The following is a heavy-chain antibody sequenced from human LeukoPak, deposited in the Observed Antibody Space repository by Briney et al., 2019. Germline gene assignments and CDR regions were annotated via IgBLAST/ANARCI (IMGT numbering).Heavy chain of an antibody. D-gene: IGHD2-21*02. Sequence: GGSLRLSCAASGFTFSSYGMHWVRQAPGKGLEWVAVIWYDGSNKYYADSVKGRFTISRDNSKNTLYLQMNDLRAEDTAVYYCHIVVVTAIGVPFDIWGQGTMVTVSP. CDR1: GFTFSSYG. CDR3: HIVVVTAIGVPFDI. CDR2: IWYDGSNK. J-gene: IGHJ3*02. V-gene: IGHV3-33*01.